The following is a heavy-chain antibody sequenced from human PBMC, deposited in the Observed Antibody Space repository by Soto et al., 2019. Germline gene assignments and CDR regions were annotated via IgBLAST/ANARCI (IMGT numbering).Heavy chain of an antibody. D-gene: IGHD3-3*01. J-gene: IGHJ6*03. CDR3: AIVLELRFLEWTPTYYYCMDD. CDR2: IYYSGST. Sequence: PSETLSLTCTVSGGSISSYYWSWIRQPPGKGLEWIGYIYYSGSTNYNPSHKSRDTISVDTSKNQFYLKLSSVTAADTAVYYCAIVLELRFLEWTPTYYYCMDDWGKGTTVTVTS. V-gene: IGHV4-59*01. CDR1: GGSISSYY.